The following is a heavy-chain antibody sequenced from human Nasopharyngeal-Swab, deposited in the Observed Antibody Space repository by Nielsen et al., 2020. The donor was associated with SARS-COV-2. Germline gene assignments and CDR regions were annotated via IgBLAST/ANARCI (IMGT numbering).Heavy chain of an antibody. V-gene: IGHV4-59*08. CDR2: IYYSGST. J-gene: IGHJ4*02. CDR3: ARAGTPLGYSSGWYVY. Sequence: ESLKISCAASGFTFSDYYWSWIRQPPGKGLEWIGYIYYSGSTNYNPSLKSRVTISVDTSKNQFSLKLSSVTAADTAVYYCARAGTPLGYSSGWYVYWGQGTLVTVSS. D-gene: IGHD6-19*01. CDR1: GFTFSDYY.